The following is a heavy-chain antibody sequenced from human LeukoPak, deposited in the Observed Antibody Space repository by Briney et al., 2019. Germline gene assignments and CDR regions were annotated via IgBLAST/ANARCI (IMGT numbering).Heavy chain of an antibody. Sequence: SETLSLTCTVSGGSLSSYYWSWIRQPPGKGLEWIGYIYYSGSTNYNPSLKSRVTISVDTSKNQFSLKLSSVTAADTAVYYCARSGYDSTYYYYMDVWGKGTTVTISS. CDR3: ARSGYDSTYYYYMDV. D-gene: IGHD5-12*01. CDR1: GGSLSSYY. J-gene: IGHJ6*03. CDR2: IYYSGST. V-gene: IGHV4-59*01.